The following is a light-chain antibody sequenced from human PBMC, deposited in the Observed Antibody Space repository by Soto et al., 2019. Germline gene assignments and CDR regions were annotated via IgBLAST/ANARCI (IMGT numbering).Light chain of an antibody. V-gene: IGKV3-11*01. Sequence: EIVLTQSPATLSLSPGERAALSCRASQSISSSLAWYQQKPGQAPRLLIYDASNRATGVPARFSGSGSGTDFTLTISSLEPEDFAVYYCQQRTNWPFLTFGGGTKVDIK. CDR3: QQRTNWPFLT. CDR1: QSISSS. CDR2: DAS. J-gene: IGKJ4*01.